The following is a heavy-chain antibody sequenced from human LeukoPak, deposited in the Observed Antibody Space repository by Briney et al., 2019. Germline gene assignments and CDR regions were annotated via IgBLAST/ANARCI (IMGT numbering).Heavy chain of an antibody. D-gene: IGHD1-26*01. Sequence: PGGSLRLSCAASGFTFSSYSMNWVRQAPGKGLEWVSVISGSGGSKYSADSVKGRFTISRDNSKNTLYLQMNSLRAEDTAIYYCAKDFGSPGNIWGQGTMVTVSS. CDR2: ISGSGGSK. V-gene: IGHV3-23*01. CDR1: GFTFSSYS. CDR3: AKDFGSPGNI. J-gene: IGHJ3*02.